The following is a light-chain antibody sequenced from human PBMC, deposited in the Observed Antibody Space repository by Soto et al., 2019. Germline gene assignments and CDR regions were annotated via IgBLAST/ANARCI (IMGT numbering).Light chain of an antibody. CDR2: GNN. CDR3: QSYDNTLSGPV. Sequence: QSVLTQPPSVSGAPGQRVTISCTGSTSNIGAGYGIQWYQLFPGTAPKLLIDGNNNRPSGVPDRFSASQSGTSASLAITGLQAEDEDDYYCQSYDNTLSGPVFGGGTKLTVL. V-gene: IGLV1-40*01. J-gene: IGLJ2*01. CDR1: TSNIGAGYG.